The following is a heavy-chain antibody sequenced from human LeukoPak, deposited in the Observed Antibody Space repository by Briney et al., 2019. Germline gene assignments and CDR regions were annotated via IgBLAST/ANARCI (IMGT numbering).Heavy chain of an antibody. Sequence: PGGSLRLSCAASGFTFDDYGMRWVRQAPGKGLEWVSGINWNGGSTGYADSVKGRFTIARDNAKNSLYLQMNSLRAEDTALYYCAREKPFYDSSGYYYPIAFDYWGQGTLVTVSS. V-gene: IGHV3-20*04. D-gene: IGHD3-22*01. CDR1: GFTFDDYG. CDR2: INWNGGST. J-gene: IGHJ4*02. CDR3: AREKPFYDSSGYYYPIAFDY.